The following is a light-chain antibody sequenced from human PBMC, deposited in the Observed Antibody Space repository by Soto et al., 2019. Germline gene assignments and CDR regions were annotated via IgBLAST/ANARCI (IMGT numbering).Light chain of an antibody. CDR3: QELNNYPRT. V-gene: IGKV1-9*01. CDR2: AAS. J-gene: IGKJ3*01. CDR1: QDIGRF. Sequence: GDRVTITCRASQDIGRFLAWYQQKPGKAPKLLIYAASTVHDGVPARFSGSGSGTEFTLTISSLQPDDFATYYCQELNNYPRTFGPGTKVDIK.